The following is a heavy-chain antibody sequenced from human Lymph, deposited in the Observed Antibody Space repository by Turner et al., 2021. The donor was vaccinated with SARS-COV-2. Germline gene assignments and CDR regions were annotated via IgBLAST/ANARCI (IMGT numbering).Heavy chain of an antibody. CDR1: GYTFTSYD. CDR2: RNPNSGDT. V-gene: IGHV1-8*01. CDR3: AKGDGYPPHGLLDP. J-gene: IGHJ5*02. Sequence: QVQLVQSGAEVKKPGASVKVSCKASGYTFTSYDINWVRQATGQGLEWMGGRNPNSGDTGYAQKFQGRVTMTRNTSISTAYMELNSLTSDDTAVYYCAKGDGYPPHGLLDPWGQGTLVTVSS. D-gene: IGHD6-25*01.